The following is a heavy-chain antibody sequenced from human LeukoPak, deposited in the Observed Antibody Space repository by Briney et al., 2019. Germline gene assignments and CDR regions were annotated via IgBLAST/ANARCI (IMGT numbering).Heavy chain of an antibody. CDR1: GFTFCSYA. V-gene: IGHV3-23*01. D-gene: IGHD1-14*01. CDR2: ISGGGSI. J-gene: IGHJ4*02. CDR3: AKDWASGNYFDY. Sequence: GGSLRLSCAASGFTFCSYAMSWVRQAPGKGLEWVSAISGGGSIYYADSVKGRFTISRDNSKNTLYLQMNSLRAEDTAVYYCAKDWASGNYFDYWGQGTLVTVSS.